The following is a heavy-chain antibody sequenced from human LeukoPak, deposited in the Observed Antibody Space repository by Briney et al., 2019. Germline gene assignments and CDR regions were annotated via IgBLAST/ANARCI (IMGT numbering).Heavy chain of an antibody. J-gene: IGHJ3*02. CDR2: ISPDGGIT. CDR3: VAIFWGSYYDIRDAFDI. V-gene: IGHV1-18*01. CDR1: DYTFTNYG. Sequence: ASVKVSCKASDYTFTNYGISWLRQAPGQGLQWMAWISPDGGITNYAQKYQGRVTMTTDKYMNIAYMELRSLRYDDTAVYYCVAIFWGSYYDIRDAFDIWGQGTMVTVSS. D-gene: IGHD3-22*01.